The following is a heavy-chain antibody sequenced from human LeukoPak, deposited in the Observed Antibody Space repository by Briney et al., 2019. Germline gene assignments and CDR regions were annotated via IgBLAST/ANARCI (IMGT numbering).Heavy chain of an antibody. Sequence: GGSLRLSCAASGFTFSTYWMSWVRQAPGKGLEWVANIKQDGSEKYYVDSVKGRFTISRDNAKNSLYLQMNSLRAEDTAVYYCARVDWGSSFDYWGQGTLVTASS. CDR3: ARVDWGSSFDY. V-gene: IGHV3-7*01. J-gene: IGHJ4*02. CDR2: IKQDGSEK. CDR1: GFTFSTYW. D-gene: IGHD3/OR15-3a*01.